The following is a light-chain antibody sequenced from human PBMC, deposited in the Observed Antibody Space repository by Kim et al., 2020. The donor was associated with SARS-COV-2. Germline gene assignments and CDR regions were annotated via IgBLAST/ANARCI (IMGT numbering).Light chain of an antibody. J-gene: IGLJ3*02. CDR2: SDN. Sequence: TSSKLANNHVNWYQQHPGPAPTLLIYSDNKRPSGVPDRFSGSKSGTSASLAISGLQSEDEADYYCAAWDDSLNGVFGGGTQLTVL. CDR3: AAWDDSLNGV. V-gene: IGLV1-44*01. CDR1: SSKLANNH.